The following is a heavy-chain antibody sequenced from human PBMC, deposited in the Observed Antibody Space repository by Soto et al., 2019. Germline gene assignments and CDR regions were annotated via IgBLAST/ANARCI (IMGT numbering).Heavy chain of an antibody. CDR3: ARDQHRCSSTSCYVPRD. J-gene: IGHJ4*02. V-gene: IGHV4-34*01. Sequence: PSETLSLTCAVYGGSFSGYYWTWIRQPPGKGLEWLGEINHSGNTNYNPSLKSRVTISIDTSKNQFSLKLSSVTAADTAVYYCARDQHRCSSTSCYVPRDWGQGTLVTVSS. CDR1: GGSFSGYY. CDR2: INHSGNT. D-gene: IGHD2-2*01.